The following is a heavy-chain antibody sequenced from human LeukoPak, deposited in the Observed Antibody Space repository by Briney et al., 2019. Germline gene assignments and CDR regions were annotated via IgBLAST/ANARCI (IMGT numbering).Heavy chain of an antibody. CDR3: AREDYCNGGSCYSGYFQH. Sequence: RTSETLSLTCTVSGGSISSYYWSWIRQPPGKGLEWIGYIYYSGTTNYNPSLKSRVTISVDTSKNQFSLKLSSVTAADTAVYYCAREDYCNGGSCYSGYFQHWGQGTLFTVSS. V-gene: IGHV4-59*01. CDR2: IYYSGTT. CDR1: GGSISSYY. D-gene: IGHD2-15*01. J-gene: IGHJ1*01.